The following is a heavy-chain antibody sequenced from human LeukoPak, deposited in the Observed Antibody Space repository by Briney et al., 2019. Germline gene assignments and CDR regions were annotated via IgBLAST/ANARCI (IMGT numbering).Heavy chain of an antibody. CDR3: VRDLILVWTPGDDFDF. CDR1: GFAFSAYW. CDR2: INEDATTI. D-gene: IGHD3-16*01. V-gene: IGHV3-74*01. Sequence: GGSLRLSCAASGFAFSAYWMHWVRHAPGKGLEWVSRINEDATTITYADSVKGRFIISRDNSKKSLYLQMNNLRAEDTAVYYCVRDLILVWTPGDDFDFRGQGTLVIVSS. J-gene: IGHJ4*02.